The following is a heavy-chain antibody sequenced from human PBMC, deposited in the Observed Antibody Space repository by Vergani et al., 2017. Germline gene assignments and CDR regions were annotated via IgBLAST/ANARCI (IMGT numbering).Heavy chain of an antibody. CDR2: IYSTGST. D-gene: IGHD3-22*01. CDR3: ARMGGYDEGDAFRIGYFDS. V-gene: IGHV5-51*01. J-gene: IGHJ4*02. CDR1: GYSFTSYW. Sequence: EVQLVQSGAEVKKPGESLKISCKGSGYSFTSYWIGWVRQMPGKGLEWMGIIYSTGSTHHNPSLRRRINMSVDTSKNQFSLKLNSVTAADTAMYYCARMGGYDEGDAFRIGYFDSWGPGILVTVSS.